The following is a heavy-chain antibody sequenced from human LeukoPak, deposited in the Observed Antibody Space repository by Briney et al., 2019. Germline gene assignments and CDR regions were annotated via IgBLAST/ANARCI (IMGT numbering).Heavy chain of an antibody. CDR2: IYYSGST. CDR3: AREETRGYYGMDV. Sequence: SQTLSLTCTVSGGSISSGGYYWSWIRQHPGKGLEWIGYIYYSGSTYYNPSLKSRVTISVDTSKKQFSLKLSSVTAEDTAVYYCAREETRGYYGMDVWGQGTTVTVSS. V-gene: IGHV4-31*03. CDR1: GGSISSGGYY. J-gene: IGHJ6*02. D-gene: IGHD4-11*01.